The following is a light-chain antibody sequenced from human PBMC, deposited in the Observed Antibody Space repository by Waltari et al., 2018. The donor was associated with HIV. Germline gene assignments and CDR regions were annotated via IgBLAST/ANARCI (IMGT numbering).Light chain of an antibody. CDR2: DYD. CDR1: NIGNRD. CDR3: QAWDSSSDWV. V-gene: IGLV3-21*01. Sequence: SYVLTQPPSISVAPGKTAKITCGGNNIGNRDVHWYQQKAGQAPILVIYDYDDRPSGLPARFSGSNSENTATLTINRIEVVDEADYYCQAWDSSSDWVFGGGTKLTVL. J-gene: IGLJ3*02.